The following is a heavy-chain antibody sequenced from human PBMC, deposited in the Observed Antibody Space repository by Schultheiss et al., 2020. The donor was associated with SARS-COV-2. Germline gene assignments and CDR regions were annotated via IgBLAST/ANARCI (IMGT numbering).Heavy chain of an antibody. CDR1: GFTFDDYA. CDR2: ISDSGGRT. V-gene: IGHV3-23*01. CDR3: AKVTQDPI. Sequence: GGSLRLSCAASGFTFDDYAMHWVRQAPGKGLEWVSGISDSGGRTYYADSVKGRFTISRDNSKNTLYLQMNSLRAEDTAVYYCAKVTQDPIWGQGTMVTVSS. D-gene: IGHD3-16*01. J-gene: IGHJ3*02.